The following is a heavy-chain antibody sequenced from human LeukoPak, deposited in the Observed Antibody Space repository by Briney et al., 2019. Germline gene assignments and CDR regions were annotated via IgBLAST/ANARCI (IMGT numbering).Heavy chain of an antibody. CDR3: ARSPGVFGWLSPSRGAFDI. CDR1: GYSISSGYY. Sequence: PSETLSLTCTVSGYSISSGYYWGWIRQPPGKGLEWIGSIYHSGSTYYNPSLKSRVTISVDTSKNQFSLKLSSVTAADTAVYYCARSPGVFGWLSPSRGAFDIWGQGTMVTVSS. D-gene: IGHD5-24*01. J-gene: IGHJ3*02. CDR2: IYHSGST. V-gene: IGHV4-38-2*02.